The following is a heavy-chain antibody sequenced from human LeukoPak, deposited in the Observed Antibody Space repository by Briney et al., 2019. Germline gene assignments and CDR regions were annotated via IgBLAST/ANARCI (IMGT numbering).Heavy chain of an antibody. CDR3: AREGARWDPIFSVCDI. J-gene: IGHJ3*02. Sequence: SETLSLTCTVSGGSISSRPYYWGWVRQPPGKGLEWIGTISYSGTTYYNPSLKSRVTISLDTSKNQFSLKLSSVTAADTAVYYCAREGARWDPIFSVCDIGDQGTRVTVS. V-gene: IGHV4-39*07. CDR2: ISYSGTT. CDR1: GGSISSRPYY. D-gene: IGHD3-3*02.